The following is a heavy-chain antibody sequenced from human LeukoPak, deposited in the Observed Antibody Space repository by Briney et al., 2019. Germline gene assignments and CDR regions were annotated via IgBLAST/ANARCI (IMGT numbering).Heavy chain of an antibody. D-gene: IGHD3-10*01. CDR2: MNPNSGNT. V-gene: IGHV1-8*01. J-gene: IGHJ5*02. CDR1: GYTFTSYD. CDR3: ARATITMVRGARGYWFDP. Sequence: ASVKVSCKASGYTFTSYDINWVRQATGQGLEWMGWMNPNSGNTGYAQKFQGRVTMTRNTSISTADMELSSLRSEDTAVYYCARATITMVRGARGYWFDPWGQGTLVIVSS.